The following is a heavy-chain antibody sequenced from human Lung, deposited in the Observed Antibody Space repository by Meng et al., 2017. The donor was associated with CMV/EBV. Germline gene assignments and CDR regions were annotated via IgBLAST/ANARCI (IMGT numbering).Heavy chain of an antibody. CDR2: IYWDDEK. V-gene: IGHV2-5*02. CDR3: AHSPNFYEIITGYYREGRFDP. D-gene: IGHD3-9*01. Sequence: GVGVGWIRQPPGKALEWLGIIYWDDEKRYNPSLRSRLTITKDTSKNQVVLTMSNMDPVDTATYYCAHSPNFYEIITGYYREGRFDPWGQGTLVTVSS. J-gene: IGHJ5*02. CDR1: GVG.